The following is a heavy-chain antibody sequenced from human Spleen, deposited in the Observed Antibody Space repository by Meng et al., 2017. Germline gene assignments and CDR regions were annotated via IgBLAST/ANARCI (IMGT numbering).Heavy chain of an antibody. J-gene: IGHJ4*02. Sequence: VQLQQWVAGLLKPSGTLSLTCAVYGGSFSGYYWSWIRQPPGKGLEWIGEINHSGSTNYNPSLKSRVTISVDTSKNQFSPKLSSVTAADTAVYYCARGRGSGWYFHHFDYWGQGTLVTVSS. CDR2: INHSGST. V-gene: IGHV4-34*01. CDR3: ARGRGSGWYFHHFDY. CDR1: GGSFSGYY. D-gene: IGHD6-19*01.